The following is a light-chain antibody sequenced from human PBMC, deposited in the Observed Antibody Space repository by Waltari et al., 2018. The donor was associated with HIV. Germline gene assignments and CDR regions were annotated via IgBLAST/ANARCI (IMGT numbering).Light chain of an antibody. CDR2: DVS. Sequence: QSALTQPRSVSGSPGQSVTMSCTGTSSDVGGYNYVSWYQQHPGKAPKLIIYDVSKRPSGVPDRFSGSKSGNTASLTISGLQAEDEADYSCCSYAGTNTHVIFGGGTKLTVL. CDR3: CSYAGTNTHVI. CDR1: SSDVGGYNY. J-gene: IGLJ2*01. V-gene: IGLV2-11*01.